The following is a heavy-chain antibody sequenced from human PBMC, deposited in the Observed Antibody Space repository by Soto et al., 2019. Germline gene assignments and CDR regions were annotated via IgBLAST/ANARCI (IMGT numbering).Heavy chain of an antibody. CDR1: GFTFSSYA. D-gene: IGHD4-17*01. V-gene: IGHV3-23*01. Sequence: EVPLLESGGGLVQPGGSLRLSCAASGFTFSSYAMNWVLQAPGKGREWVSVISGSGGSTYYADAVKGRFTISTDNSKTTLYLQMNSLRAEDTAVYYCATRTVGWYFDLWGRGTLVTVSS. CDR2: ISGSGGST. CDR3: ATRTVGWYFDL. J-gene: IGHJ2*01.